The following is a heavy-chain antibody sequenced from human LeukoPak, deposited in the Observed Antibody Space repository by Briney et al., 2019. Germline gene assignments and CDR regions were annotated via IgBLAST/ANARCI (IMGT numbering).Heavy chain of an antibody. J-gene: IGHJ4*02. Sequence: GASVKVSCKASGYTFTGYYMHWVRQAPGQGLEWMGWINPNSGGTNYAQKFQGRVTMTRDTSISTAYMELSRLRSDDTAVYYCARDRVVVIAIGHGVLTYWGQGTLVTVSS. CDR3: ARDRVVVIAIGHGVLTY. CDR1: GYTFTGYY. D-gene: IGHD2-21*01. CDR2: INPNSGGT. V-gene: IGHV1-2*02.